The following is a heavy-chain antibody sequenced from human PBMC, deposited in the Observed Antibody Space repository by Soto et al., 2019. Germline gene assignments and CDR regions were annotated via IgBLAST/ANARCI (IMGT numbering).Heavy chain of an antibody. CDR3: ARGSYYYYGMDV. J-gene: IGHJ6*02. V-gene: IGHV4-59*01. CDR2: IYYSGST. Sequence: SETLSLTCTVSGGSISSYYWSWIRQPPGKGLEWIGYIYYSGSTNYNPSLKSRVTISVDTSKNQFSLKLSSVTAADTAVYYCARGSYYYYGMDVWGQGTTVTVSS. CDR1: GGSISSYY.